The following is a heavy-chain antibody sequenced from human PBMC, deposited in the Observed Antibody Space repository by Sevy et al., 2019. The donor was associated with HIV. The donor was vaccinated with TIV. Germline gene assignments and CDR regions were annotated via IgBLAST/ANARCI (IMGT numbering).Heavy chain of an antibody. Sequence: ASVKVSCKASGYTFTGYYMHWVRQAPGQGLEWMGWINPNSGGTNYAQKFQGRVTMTRDTSISTAYMELSRLRSDDTDVYYCARVCYYDSSGYYYDGPYDAFDIWGQGTMVTVSS. CDR1: GYTFTGYY. J-gene: IGHJ3*02. CDR2: INPNSGGT. V-gene: IGHV1-2*02. D-gene: IGHD3-22*01. CDR3: ARVCYYDSSGYYYDGPYDAFDI.